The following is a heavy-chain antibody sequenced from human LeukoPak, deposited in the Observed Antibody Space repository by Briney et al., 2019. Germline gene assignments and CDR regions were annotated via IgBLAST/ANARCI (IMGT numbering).Heavy chain of an antibody. CDR3: ATDGAGFDT. CDR2: INIGGTNT. CDR1: GFNFGSYA. V-gene: IGHV3-48*03. J-gene: IGHJ5*02. Sequence: GGSLRLSCAASGFNFGSYAMDWVRQAPGKGLEWLSYINIGGTNTHYADSVKGRFTISRDNAKKSLYLEMNNLRAEDTAVYYCATDGAGFDTWGQGVLVTVSS.